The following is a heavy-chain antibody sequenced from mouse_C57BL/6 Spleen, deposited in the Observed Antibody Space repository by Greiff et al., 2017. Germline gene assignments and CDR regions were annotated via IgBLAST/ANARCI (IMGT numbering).Heavy chain of an antibody. CDR3: ARELRDGYGRGIRYAMDD. Sequence: QVQLQQSGPELVKPGASVKISCKASGYAFSSSWMNWVKQRHGKGLEWIGRIYPGDGDLYSNGKFKGKATLTADKSSSTAYMQLSSLASEDSAVYFCARELRDGYGRGIRYAMDDGGQGTSVTVAS. D-gene: IGHD2-2*01. CDR2: IYPGDGDL. CDR1: GYAFSSSW. J-gene: IGHJ4*01. V-gene: IGHV1-82*01.